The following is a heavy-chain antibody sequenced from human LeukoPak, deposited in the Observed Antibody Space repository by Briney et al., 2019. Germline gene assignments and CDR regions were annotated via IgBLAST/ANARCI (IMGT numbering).Heavy chain of an antibody. J-gene: IGHJ4*02. CDR1: GYTFTGYG. V-gene: IGHV1-18*01. Sequence: ASVKVSCKASGYTFTGYGISWVRQAPGQGLEWMGWISAYSGNTIYAQNLQGRLTMTTDTSTSTAYVDLRSLRSDDTAVYYCAREGIDSSGPLNYWGQGTLVTVSS. CDR2: ISAYSGNT. D-gene: IGHD6-25*01. CDR3: AREGIDSSGPLNY.